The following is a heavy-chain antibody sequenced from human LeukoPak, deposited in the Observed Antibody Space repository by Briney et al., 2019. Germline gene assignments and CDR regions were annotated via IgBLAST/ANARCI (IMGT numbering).Heavy chain of an antibody. V-gene: IGHV3-33*01. J-gene: IGHJ6*02. CDR3: ARGGITMIVVVPPPSSYGMDV. CDR1: GFTFSSYG. CDR2: IWYDGSNK. Sequence: QSGGSLRLSCAASGFTFSSYGMHWVRQAPGKGLEWVAVIWYDGSNKYYADSVKGRFTISRDNSKNTLYLQMNSLRAEDTAVYYCARGGITMIVVVPPPSSYGMDVWGQGTTVTVSS. D-gene: IGHD3-22*01.